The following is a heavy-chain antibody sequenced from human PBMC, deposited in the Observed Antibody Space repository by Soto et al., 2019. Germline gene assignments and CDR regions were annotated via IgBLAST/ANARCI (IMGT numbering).Heavy chain of an antibody. CDR1: GGSISSGGYY. CDR2: IYYSGST. CDR3: AGIYSGSPGGTVRY. Sequence: QVQLQESGPGLVKPSQTLSLTCTVSGGSISSGGYYWSWIRQHPGKGLEWIGYIYYSGSTYYNPCLRSQGTIAGDTSKNQFSLTLRSVTAADTAVYYCAGIYSGSPGGTVRYWGQGTLVTVSS. V-gene: IGHV4-31*01. J-gene: IGHJ4*02. D-gene: IGHD1-26*01.